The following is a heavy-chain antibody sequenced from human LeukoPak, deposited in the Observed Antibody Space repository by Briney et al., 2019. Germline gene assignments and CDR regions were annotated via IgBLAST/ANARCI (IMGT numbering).Heavy chain of an antibody. CDR2: ISAYNDNT. Sequence: ASVKVSCKASGYTFTNYGFSWVRQAPGQGLEWMGWISAYNDNTNYAQKLQGRVTMTTDTSTSTAYMELRSLRSDDTAVYYCATQAAGYSSGIPPDAFDIWGQGTMVTVSS. J-gene: IGHJ3*02. V-gene: IGHV1-18*01. D-gene: IGHD6-19*01. CDR3: ATQAAGYSSGIPPDAFDI. CDR1: GYTFTNYG.